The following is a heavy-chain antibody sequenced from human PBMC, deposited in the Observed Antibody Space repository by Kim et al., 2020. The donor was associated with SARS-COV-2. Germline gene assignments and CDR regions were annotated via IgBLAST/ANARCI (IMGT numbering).Heavy chain of an antibody. D-gene: IGHD4-17*01. CDR2: IYYSGST. CDR3: ATGRTVAQPDY. Sequence: SETLSLTCTVSGGSISSYYWSWIRQPPGKGLEWIGYIYYSGSTNYNPSLKRRVTISVDTSKNQFSLKLSSVTAADTAVYYCATGRTVAQPDYWGQGTLVTVSS. J-gene: IGHJ4*02. CDR1: GGSISSYY. V-gene: IGHV4-59*01.